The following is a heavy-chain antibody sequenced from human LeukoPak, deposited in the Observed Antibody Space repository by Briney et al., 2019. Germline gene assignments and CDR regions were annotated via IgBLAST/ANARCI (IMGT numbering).Heavy chain of an antibody. CDR2: IRYHGSNS. Sequence: GGSLRLSCAASGFTFSDYGMHWVRQTPGKGLEWVAFIRYHGSNSFYADSVEGRFTISRDNSKNTLYLQMNSLRDEDTAVYYCAKDKVTSQDYWGQGTLVTVSS. CDR1: GFTFSDYG. V-gene: IGHV3-30*02. J-gene: IGHJ4*02. CDR3: AKDKVTSQDY. D-gene: IGHD2-21*02.